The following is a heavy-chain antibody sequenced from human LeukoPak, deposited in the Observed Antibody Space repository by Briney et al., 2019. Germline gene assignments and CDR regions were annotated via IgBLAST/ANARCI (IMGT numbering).Heavy chain of an antibody. CDR1: GFTFSSYE. CDR3: ARVGVVVAATGNLWFDP. Sequence: GGSLRLSCAASGFTFSSYEMNWVRQAPGKGLEWVSYISSSGTTIYYADFVEGRFTISRDNAKNSLYLQMNSLRAEDMAVYYCARVGVVVAATGNLWFDPWGQGTLVTVSS. J-gene: IGHJ5*02. V-gene: IGHV3-48*03. D-gene: IGHD2-15*01. CDR2: ISSSGTTI.